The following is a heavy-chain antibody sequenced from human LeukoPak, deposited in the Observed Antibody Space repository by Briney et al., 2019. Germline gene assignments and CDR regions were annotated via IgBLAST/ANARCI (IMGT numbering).Heavy chain of an antibody. V-gene: IGHV4-39*01. J-gene: IGHJ6*03. D-gene: IGHD3-9*01. Sequence: SETLSLTCTVSDASITNVNYYWGWIRQPPGKGLEWIASVYYSGSTYYSPFFRGRVTISVETSKSQFSLRLNSVTAADTAIYFCAKGGDWDYYHYMDVWGKGTTVTVSS. CDR3: AKGGDWDYYHYMDV. CDR1: DASITNVNYY. CDR2: VYYSGST.